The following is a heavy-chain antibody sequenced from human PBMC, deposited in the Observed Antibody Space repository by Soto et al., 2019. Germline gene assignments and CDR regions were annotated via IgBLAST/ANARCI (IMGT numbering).Heavy chain of an antibody. Sequence: QVQLVESGGGVVQPGRSLRLSCAASGFTFSSYGMHWVRQAPGKGLEWVAVISYDGSNKYYADSVKGRFTISRDNSKNTLYLQMNSLRAEDTAVYYCAKLSLVAGYNHWGQGTLVTVSS. V-gene: IGHV3-30*18. CDR3: AKLSLVAGYNH. CDR2: ISYDGSNK. CDR1: GFTFSSYG. D-gene: IGHD6-19*01. J-gene: IGHJ5*02.